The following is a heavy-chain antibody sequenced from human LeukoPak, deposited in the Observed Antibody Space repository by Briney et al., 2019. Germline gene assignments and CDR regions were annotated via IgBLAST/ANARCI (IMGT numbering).Heavy chain of an antibody. CDR2: IWYDGSNK. CDR1: GFTFSSYG. V-gene: IGHV3-33*01. CDR3: ARDGGSSWSAYFDY. D-gene: IGHD6-13*01. J-gene: IGHJ4*02. Sequence: PGRSLRLSCEASGFTFSSYGMHWVRQAPGKGLEWVAVIWYDGSNKYYADSVKGRFTISRDNSKNTLYLQMNSLRAEDTAVYYCARDGGSSWSAYFDYRGQGTLVTVSS.